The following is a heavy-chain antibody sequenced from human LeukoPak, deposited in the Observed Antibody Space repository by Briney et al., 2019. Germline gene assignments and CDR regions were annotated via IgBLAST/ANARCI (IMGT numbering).Heavy chain of an antibody. CDR1: GFTFSTYA. CDR3: ARGRPHGNDY. CDR2: ISYDGSDK. Sequence: GGSLRLSCAASGFTFSTYAMHWVRQAPGKGLEWLAVISYDGSDKYYADSVKGRFTISRDNAKNTLYLQMNSLRVEDTAVYYCARGRPHGNDYWGQGTLVTVSS. V-gene: IGHV3-30*04. D-gene: IGHD4-23*01. J-gene: IGHJ4*02.